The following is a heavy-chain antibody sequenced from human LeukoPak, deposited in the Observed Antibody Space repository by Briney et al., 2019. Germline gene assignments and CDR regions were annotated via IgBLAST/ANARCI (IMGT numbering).Heavy chain of an antibody. V-gene: IGHV4-31*03. CDR2: IYYSGST. Sequence: SETLSLTCTVSGGSISSGGYYWSWIRQHPGKGLEWIGYIYYSGSTYYNPSLKSRVTISVDTSKNQFSLKLSSVTAADTAVYYCARYCSSTSCYALDYWGQGTLVTVSS. CDR3: ARYCSSTSCYALDY. J-gene: IGHJ4*02. CDR1: GGSISSGGYY. D-gene: IGHD2-2*01.